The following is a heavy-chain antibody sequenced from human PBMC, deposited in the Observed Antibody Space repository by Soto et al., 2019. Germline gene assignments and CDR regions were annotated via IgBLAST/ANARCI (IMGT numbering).Heavy chain of an antibody. Sequence: QVQLVQSGAEVKKPGASVKVSCKASGYTFTSYYMHWVRQAPGQGLEWMGIINPSGGSTSYAQKFQGRVTMTRDTSTSTVYMELSSLRSEDTAVYYCARGAPGFGENSDAFDIWGQGTMVTVSS. CDR2: INPSGGST. CDR3: ARGAPGFGENSDAFDI. V-gene: IGHV1-46*01. CDR1: GYTFTSYY. J-gene: IGHJ3*02. D-gene: IGHD3-10*01.